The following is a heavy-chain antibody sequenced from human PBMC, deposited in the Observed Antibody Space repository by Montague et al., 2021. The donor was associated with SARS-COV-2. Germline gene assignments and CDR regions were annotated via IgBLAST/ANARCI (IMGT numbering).Heavy chain of an antibody. J-gene: IGHJ4*02. Sequence: SETLSLTCSVSGGSVSSGSYYWSWIRQPPGKGLECIGYIYYSGSAYYNPYNPSLMSRATISIDTSKNQFSLNLNSVTAADTAVYYCAKGDMVQGIPYIDNWGQGNLVTVSS. CDR3: AKGDMVQGIPYIDN. CDR1: GGSVSSGSYY. CDR2: IYYSGSA. D-gene: IGHD3-10*01. V-gene: IGHV4-61*01.